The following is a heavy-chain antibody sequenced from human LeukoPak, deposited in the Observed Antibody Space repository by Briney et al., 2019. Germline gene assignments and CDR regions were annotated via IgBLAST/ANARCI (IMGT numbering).Heavy chain of an antibody. CDR2: ISISADMT. V-gene: IGHV3-23*01. CDR1: GFTFSSYS. J-gene: IGHJ4*02. CDR3: ANEEVPNDY. Sequence: GGSLRLSCAASGFTFSSYSMNWVRQAPGRVLEWVSGISISADMTYYADSVQGRFIISRDNSKNTVYLQMDSLRVEDTAVYYCANEEVPNDYWGQGTLVTVSS. D-gene: IGHD4/OR15-4a*01.